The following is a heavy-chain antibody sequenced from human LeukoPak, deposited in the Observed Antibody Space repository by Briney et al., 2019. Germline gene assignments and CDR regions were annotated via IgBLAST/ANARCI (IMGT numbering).Heavy chain of an antibody. D-gene: IGHD2-21*01. CDR2: IYSSGST. Sequence: SETLSLTCTVSGGSISSYYWSWIRQPAGKGLEWIGRIYSSGSTGYNPSLKSRVTMSVDTSKYQFSLKLSSVTAADTAVYYCAREDLRAAYFDYWGQGTLVTVSS. CDR3: AREDLRAAYFDY. J-gene: IGHJ4*02. V-gene: IGHV4-4*07. CDR1: GGSISSYY.